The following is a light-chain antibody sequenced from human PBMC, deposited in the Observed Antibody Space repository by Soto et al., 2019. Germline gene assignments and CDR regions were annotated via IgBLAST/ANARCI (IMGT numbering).Light chain of an antibody. Sequence: EIVLTQSPVTLCLSPGERATLSCRASQSVSSSYLAWYQQKPGQAPRLLIYGASSRATGIPDRFSGSGSGTDLTLTISRLEPEDFAVYYCQQYGSSPITFGQGTRLEIK. J-gene: IGKJ5*01. CDR3: QQYGSSPIT. CDR1: QSVSSSY. V-gene: IGKV3-20*01. CDR2: GAS.